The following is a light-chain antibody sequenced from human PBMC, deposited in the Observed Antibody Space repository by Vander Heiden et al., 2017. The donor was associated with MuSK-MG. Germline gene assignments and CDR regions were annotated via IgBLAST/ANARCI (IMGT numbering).Light chain of an antibody. CDR3: NSRDSRGNHPV. Sequence: SSELTQDPAVSVALGQTVRITCQGDSLRSYYASWYQQKPGQAPVLVSYGKNNRPAGIPDRFSGSSAGNTASLTITGAQAEDEADYYGNSRDSRGNHPVFGGGTKLTVL. V-gene: IGLV3-19*01. J-gene: IGLJ2*01. CDR2: GKN. CDR1: SLRSYY.